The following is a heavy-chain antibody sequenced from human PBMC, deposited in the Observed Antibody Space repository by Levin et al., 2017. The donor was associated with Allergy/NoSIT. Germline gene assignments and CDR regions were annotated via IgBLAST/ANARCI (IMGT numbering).Heavy chain of an antibody. J-gene: IGHJ4*02. CDR1: GFTVSSHY. D-gene: IGHD3-10*01. Sequence: GESLKISCAASGFTVSSHYMSWVRQAPGKGLEWVSVIYSGGSTYYADSVKGRFTISRDNSKNTLYLQMNSLRAEDTAVYYCARAKYGSGSYLRYWGQGTLVTVSS. CDR3: ARAKYGSGSYLRY. CDR2: IYSGGST. V-gene: IGHV3-53*01.